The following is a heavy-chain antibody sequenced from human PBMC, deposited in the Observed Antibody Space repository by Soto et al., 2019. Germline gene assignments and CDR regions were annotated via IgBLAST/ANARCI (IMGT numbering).Heavy chain of an antibody. CDR2: IWYDGSNK. J-gene: IGHJ4*02. CDR1: GFTFSSYG. D-gene: IGHD6-13*01. V-gene: IGHV3-33*01. CDR3: ARDFLEGIAAAGLEGVLYYFDY. Sequence: GGFLRLSCAASGFTFSSYGMHWVRQAPGKGLEWVAVIWYDGSNKYYADSVKGRFTISRDNSKNTLYLQMNSLRAEDTAVYYCARDFLEGIAAAGLEGVLYYFDYWGQGTLVTVSS.